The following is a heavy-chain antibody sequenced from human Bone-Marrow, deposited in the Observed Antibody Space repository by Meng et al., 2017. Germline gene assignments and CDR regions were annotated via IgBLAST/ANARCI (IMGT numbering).Heavy chain of an antibody. Sequence: ASAKVFCKAAAYTSIGYYMHWVRQDPGQGLEWMGWINPNSGGTNYAQKFQDRVTMIRDTTISTAYMELSRLSSDDTPVDYCAKESRITMIVFWGQGTLVTVSS. CDR3: AKESRITMIVF. D-gene: IGHD3-22*01. CDR1: AYTSIGYY. J-gene: IGHJ4*02. V-gene: IGHV1-2*02. CDR2: INPNSGGT.